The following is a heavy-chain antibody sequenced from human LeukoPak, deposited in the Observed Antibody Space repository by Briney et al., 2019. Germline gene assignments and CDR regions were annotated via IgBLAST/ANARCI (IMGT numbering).Heavy chain of an antibody. CDR1: GGSISSGGYS. Sequence: SETLSLTCAVSGGSISSGGYSWSRIRQPPGKGLEWIGYIYHSGSTYYNPSLKSRVTISVDRSKNQFSLKLSSVTAADTAVYYCAMSSSWLRGAFDIWGQGTMVTVSS. J-gene: IGHJ3*02. CDR3: AMSSSWLRGAFDI. D-gene: IGHD6-13*01. CDR2: IYHSGST. V-gene: IGHV4-30-2*01.